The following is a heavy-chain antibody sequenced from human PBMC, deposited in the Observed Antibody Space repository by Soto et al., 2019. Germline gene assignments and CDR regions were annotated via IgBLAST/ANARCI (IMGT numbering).Heavy chain of an antibody. V-gene: IGHV1-69*06. CDR3: ASSPEYSRHDKQRYGMDV. Sequence: SVKVSCKASGGTFSSYAISWVRQAPGQGLEWMGGIIPIFGTANYAQKFQGRVTIPADKSTSTAYMELSSLRSEDTAVYYCASSPEYSRHDKQRYGMDVWGQGTTVTVSS. J-gene: IGHJ6*02. CDR1: GGTFSSYA. CDR2: IIPIFGTA. D-gene: IGHD6-6*01.